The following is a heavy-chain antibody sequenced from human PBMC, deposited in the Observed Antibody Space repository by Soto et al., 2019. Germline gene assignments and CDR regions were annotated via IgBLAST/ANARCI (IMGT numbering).Heavy chain of an antibody. CDR1: GGSISSGGYY. V-gene: IGHV4-31*03. J-gene: IGHJ3*02. D-gene: IGHD3-22*01. CDR2: IYYSGST. Sequence: PSETLSLTCTVSGGSISSGGYYWSWIRQHPGKGLEWIGYIYYSGSTYYNPSLKSRVTISVDTSKNRFSLKLSSVTAADTAVYYCARSDSSGYLDAFDIWGQGTMVTVSS. CDR3: ARSDSSGYLDAFDI.